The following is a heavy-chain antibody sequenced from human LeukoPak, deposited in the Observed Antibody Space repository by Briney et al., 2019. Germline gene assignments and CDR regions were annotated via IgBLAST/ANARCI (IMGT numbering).Heavy chain of an antibody. D-gene: IGHD3-10*01. J-gene: IGHJ5*02. CDR3: ARGLRRGVIITEKAP. CDR2: ISSSSSSYI. CDR1: AFTFSSYS. V-gene: IGHV3-21*01. Sequence: KPGGSLRLSCAASAFTFSSYSMNWVRQAPGKGLEWVSSISSSSSSYIYYADSVKGRFTISRDNAKNSLYLQMNSLRAEDTAVYYCARGLRRGVIITEKAPWGQGTLVTVSS.